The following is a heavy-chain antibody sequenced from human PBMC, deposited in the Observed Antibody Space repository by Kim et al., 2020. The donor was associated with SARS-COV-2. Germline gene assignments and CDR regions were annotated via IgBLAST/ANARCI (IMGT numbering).Heavy chain of an antibody. J-gene: IGHJ4*02. D-gene: IGHD3-10*01. Sequence: YYNPSLNRRVTISIDTTKKQFSLRLSSVTAADTAVYYCASEGYLAGILDYWGQGSLVTVSS. V-gene: IGHV4-39*01. CDR3: ASEGYLAGILDY.